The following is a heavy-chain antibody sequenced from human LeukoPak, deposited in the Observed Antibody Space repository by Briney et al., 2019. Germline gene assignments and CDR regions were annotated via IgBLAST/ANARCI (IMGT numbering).Heavy chain of an antibody. J-gene: IGHJ5*02. D-gene: IGHD3-16*01. V-gene: IGHV4-4*07. CDR1: GCSISSYY. CDR3: AGGEVDWFDP. Sequence: PSETLSLTCTVSGCSISSYYWSWVRQPAGKGLEWIGRIYTSGSTAYNTSLQSRVAKSVDASKNQFSLKLSSVTAAVTAVYYCAGGEVDWFDPWGQGTLVTVSS. CDR2: IYTSGST.